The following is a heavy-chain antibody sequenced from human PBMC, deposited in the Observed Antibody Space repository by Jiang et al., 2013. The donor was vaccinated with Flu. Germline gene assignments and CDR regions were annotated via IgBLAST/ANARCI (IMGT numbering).Heavy chain of an antibody. CDR2: IYYSGST. D-gene: IGHD3-10*01. V-gene: IGHV4-31*02. CDR3: ASEPVRGVLFDI. Sequence: RQHPGKGLEWIGYIYYSGSTYYNPSLKSRVTISVDTSKNQFSLKLSSVTAADTAVYYCASEPVRGVLFDIWGQGTMVTVSS. J-gene: IGHJ3*02.